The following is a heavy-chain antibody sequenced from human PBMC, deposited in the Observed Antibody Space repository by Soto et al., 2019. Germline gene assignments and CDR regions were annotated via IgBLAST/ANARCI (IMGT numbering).Heavy chain of an antibody. Sequence: QVQLVQSGAEVKKPGASVKVSCKASGYIFTAYSMHWVRQAPGQGLEWMCVVNPSGGSTNYAQKFQGRITMTRDTSTSTVYMDLSSLTSEDTAVYYCAREENCSDGICYSEYFQRWGKGTLVTVSS. CDR1: GYIFTAYS. CDR3: AREENCSDGICYSEYFQR. J-gene: IGHJ1*01. V-gene: IGHV1-46*01. D-gene: IGHD2-15*01. CDR2: VNPSGGST.